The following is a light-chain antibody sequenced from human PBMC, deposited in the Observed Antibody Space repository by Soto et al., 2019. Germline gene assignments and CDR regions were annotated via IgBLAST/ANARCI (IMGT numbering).Light chain of an antibody. Sequence: EIVLTQSPGTQSLSPGERATLSSRDSQSISSNYLAWYQQKPGQAPRFLIYGVSSRATGVPDRFSGSGSGTDFTLTISRLEPEDFAVYYCQQYGDSPPWTFGQGTKVEIK. J-gene: IGKJ1*01. CDR3: QQYGDSPPWT. CDR1: QSISSNY. V-gene: IGKV3-20*01. CDR2: GVS.